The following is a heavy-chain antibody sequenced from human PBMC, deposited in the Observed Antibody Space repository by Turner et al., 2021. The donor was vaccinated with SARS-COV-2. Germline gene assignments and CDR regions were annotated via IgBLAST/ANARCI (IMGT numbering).Heavy chain of an antibody. D-gene: IGHD1-20*01. CDR1: GFIFSNSN. CDR3: ARSRGYNDC. V-gene: IGHV3-30*03. Sequence: QVQLVESGVGVVQPERSLRLPCSASGFIFSNSNLHWVRQAPGKGLGWVAIRSFEGSSEYYADSVKVRFTISRDNSKNTLYLQMNSLRAEDTAVYYCARSRGYNDCWGQGTLVTVSS. CDR2: RSFEGSSE. J-gene: IGHJ4*02.